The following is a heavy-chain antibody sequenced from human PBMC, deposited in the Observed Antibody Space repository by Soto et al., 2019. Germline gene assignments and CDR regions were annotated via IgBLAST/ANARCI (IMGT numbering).Heavy chain of an antibody. J-gene: IGHJ4*02. CDR1: GFPLSTYA. CDR3: ARSRGWQGVVISYYFDQ. D-gene: IGHD3-3*01. CDR2: ITLSGGGT. Sequence: EVQLLESGGGVVQPGGSLRLSCAISGFPLSTYAVTWVRQAPGKGLDWVSSITLSGGGTYYAHSVKGRFTISRDNSKNTLFLQMNSLRADDTAVYYCARSRGWQGVVISYYFDQWGQGTLVTVSS. V-gene: IGHV3-23*01.